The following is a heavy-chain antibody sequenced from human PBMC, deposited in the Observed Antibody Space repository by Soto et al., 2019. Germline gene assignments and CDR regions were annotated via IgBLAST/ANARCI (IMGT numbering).Heavy chain of an antibody. CDR2: ISYDGSNK. CDR1: GFTFSSYG. D-gene: IGHD3-16*01. Sequence: QVQLVESGGGVVQPGRSLRLSCAASGFTFSSYGMHWVRQAPGKGLEWVAVISYDGSNKYYADSVKGRFTISRDNSKNTLYLQMNSLRAEDTAVYYCAKIGGVAVTFGSEFKGNGAFDIWGQGTMVTVSS. CDR3: AKIGGVAVTFGSEFKGNGAFDI. J-gene: IGHJ3*02. V-gene: IGHV3-30*18.